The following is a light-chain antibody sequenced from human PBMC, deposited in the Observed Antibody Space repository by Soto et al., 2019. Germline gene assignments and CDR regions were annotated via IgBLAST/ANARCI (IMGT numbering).Light chain of an antibody. V-gene: IGKV1-5*03. CDR2: KAS. CDR3: QQYSTYTPRT. J-gene: IGKJ1*01. Sequence: IQMTQSPSTLYASGGDRVSITCRSSQSISIWLAWYQQKPGKAPKSVIYKASSLESGVPSRFSGSGSGTELTLTISSLQPDDFANYYCQQYSTYTPRTFGQGTKVDI. CDR1: QSISIW.